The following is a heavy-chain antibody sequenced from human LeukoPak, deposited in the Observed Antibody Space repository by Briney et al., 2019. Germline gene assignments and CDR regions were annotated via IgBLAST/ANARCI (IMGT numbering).Heavy chain of an antibody. D-gene: IGHD3-10*01. V-gene: IGHV3-7*01. CDR3: ARDAGSGSYYATDLDY. J-gene: IGHJ4*02. CDR1: GFTFSSYW. Sequence: GGSLRLSCEASGFTFSSYWMSWVRQAPGKGLEWVANIKQDGSEKYYVDSVKGRFTISRDNAKNSLYLQMNSLRAEDTAVYYCARDAGSGSYYATDLDYWGQGTLVTVSS. CDR2: IKQDGSEK.